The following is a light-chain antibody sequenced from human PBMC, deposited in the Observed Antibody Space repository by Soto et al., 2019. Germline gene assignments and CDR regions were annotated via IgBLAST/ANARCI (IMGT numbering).Light chain of an antibody. CDR1: SSDVGGYNY. V-gene: IGLV2-14*01. CDR3: SSHISSSTSVV. CDR2: EVS. Sequence: QSALTQPASVSGSPGQSITISCTGTSSDVGGYNYVSWYQQHPGKAPKLMIFEVSNRPSGVSDRFSGSKSGNTASLTISGLQAEDEADYYCSSHISSSTSVVFGGGTKLTVL. J-gene: IGLJ2*01.